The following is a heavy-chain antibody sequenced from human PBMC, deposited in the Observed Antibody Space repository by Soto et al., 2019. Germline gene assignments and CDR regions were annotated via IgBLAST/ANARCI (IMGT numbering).Heavy chain of an antibody. CDR2: IIPICGTA. CDR3: ARVGGSYYGYYYYYMDV. Sequence: ASVKVSCKASGGTFSSYAISWVRQAPGQGLEWMGGIIPICGTANYAQKFQDRVTITADESTSTAYMELRSLRSEDTAVYYCARVGGSYYGYYYYYMDVWGKGTTVTVSS. J-gene: IGHJ6*03. V-gene: IGHV1-69*13. CDR1: GGTFSSYA. D-gene: IGHD1-26*01.